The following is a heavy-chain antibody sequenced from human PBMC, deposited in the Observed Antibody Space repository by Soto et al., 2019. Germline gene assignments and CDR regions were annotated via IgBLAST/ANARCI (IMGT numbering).Heavy chain of an antibody. D-gene: IGHD3-16*01. CDR2: IWYDGSNK. CDR1: GSTFSNYG. V-gene: IGHV3-33*01. J-gene: IGHJ4*02. CDR3: ARDGGSHGPSYFDS. Sequence: VQLVESGGGVVQPGRSLRLSCAASGSTFSNYGMHWVRQAPGKGPEWVAVIWYDGSNKYYGESVKGRFAISSDNSKNTLYLDINSLRTEDTAVYYCARDGGSHGPSYFDSWGQGSLVIVSS.